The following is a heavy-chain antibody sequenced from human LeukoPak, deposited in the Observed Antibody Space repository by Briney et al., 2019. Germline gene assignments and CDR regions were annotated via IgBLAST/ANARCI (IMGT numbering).Heavy chain of an antibody. J-gene: IGHJ5*02. CDR3: ARDVIGSGSLRFDP. CDR2: ISAYTVNT. D-gene: IGHD3-10*01. V-gene: IGHV1-18*01. CDR1: GYTFTSYG. Sequence: ASVKVSCKASGYTFTSYGISWGRQAPGQGLEWMGWISAYTVNTNYAQKLQGRVTMTTDTSTTTAYMELRSVRSDDTAVYYCARDVIGSGSLRFDPWGQGTLVTVSS.